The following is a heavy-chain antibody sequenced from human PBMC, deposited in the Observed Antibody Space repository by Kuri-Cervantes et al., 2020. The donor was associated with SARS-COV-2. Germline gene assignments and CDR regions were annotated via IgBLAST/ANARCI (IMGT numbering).Heavy chain of an antibody. CDR2: INGDSTVI. D-gene: IGHD2/OR15-2a*01. V-gene: IGHV3-11*01. CDR1: GFGFNDQY. Sequence: GESLKISCAVSGFGFNDQYMSWIRQAPGKGLEWVSHINGDSTVIEYADSVKGRFIISRDNAKKSLYLQMNSLRAEDTAVYYCANDPNRIHYWGQGALVTVSS. J-gene: IGHJ4*02. CDR3: ANDPNRIHY.